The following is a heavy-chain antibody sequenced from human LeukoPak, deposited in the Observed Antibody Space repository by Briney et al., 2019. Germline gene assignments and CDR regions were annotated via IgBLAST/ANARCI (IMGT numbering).Heavy chain of an antibody. CDR3: ASTPRYSGSYGSSFDH. Sequence: GESLKISCKGSGNSFSSYWIGWVRQMPGKGLEWMGIIYVGDSDTRYSPSFRGQVTVSVDRSISTAYLQWTSLKASDSAMYYCASTPRYSGSYGSSFDHWGQGTLVTVSS. CDR1: GNSFSSYW. CDR2: IYVGDSDT. D-gene: IGHD1-26*01. J-gene: IGHJ4*02. V-gene: IGHV5-51*01.